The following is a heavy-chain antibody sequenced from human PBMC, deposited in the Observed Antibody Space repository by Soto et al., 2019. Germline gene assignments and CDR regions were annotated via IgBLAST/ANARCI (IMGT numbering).Heavy chain of an antibody. D-gene: IGHD3-9*01. Sequence: ASVKVSCKASGYTFTIYDINWVRQATGQGLEWMGWMNPNSGNTGYAQKFQGRVTMTRNTSISTAYMELSSLRSEDTAVYYCARESYYDILTGYYKHAFDICGQGTMVTVSS. V-gene: IGHV1-8*01. J-gene: IGHJ3*02. CDR1: GYTFTIYD. CDR2: MNPNSGNT. CDR3: ARESYYDILTGYYKHAFDI.